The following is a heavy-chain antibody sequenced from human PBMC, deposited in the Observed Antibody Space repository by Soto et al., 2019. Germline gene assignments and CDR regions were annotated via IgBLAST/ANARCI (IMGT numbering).Heavy chain of an antibody. D-gene: IGHD3-22*01. CDR3: ARDLFFDSSGYYQPNLFDY. V-gene: IGHV1-46*01. CDR1: GYTFPSYY. Sequence: ASVNVSCKPSGYTFPSYYIHWVRQAPGQGLEWMGIINPSGGSTSYAQKFQGRVTMTRDTSTSTVYMELSSLRSEDTAVYYCARDLFFDSSGYYQPNLFDYWGQGALVTVSS. J-gene: IGHJ4*02. CDR2: INPSGGST.